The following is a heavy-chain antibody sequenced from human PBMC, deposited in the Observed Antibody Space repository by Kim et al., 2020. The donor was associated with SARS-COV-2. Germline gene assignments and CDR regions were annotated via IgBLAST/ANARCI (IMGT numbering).Heavy chain of an antibody. Sequence: GGSLRLSCAASGFTFSSYWMSWVRQAPGKGLEWVANIKQDGSEKYYVDSVKGRFTISRDNAKNSLYLQMNSLRAEDTAVYYCARDGRPVVFGVVITTNYYYYGMDVWGQGTTVTVSS. D-gene: IGHD3-3*01. V-gene: IGHV3-7*03. CDR2: IKQDGSEK. CDR3: ARDGRPVVFGVVITTNYYYYGMDV. CDR1: GFTFSSYW. J-gene: IGHJ6*02.